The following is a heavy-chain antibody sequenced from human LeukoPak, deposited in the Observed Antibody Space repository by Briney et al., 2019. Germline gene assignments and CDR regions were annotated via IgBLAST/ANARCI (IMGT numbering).Heavy chain of an antibody. CDR2: ISYEGSKK. D-gene: IGHD3-10*01. CDR1: GFTFSNCG. V-gene: IGHV3-30*03. CDR3: ARDISPSYFGSFDY. Sequence: GRSLRLSCAASGFTFSNCGMHWVRQAPGKGLEWVALISYEGSKKYYADFVKGRFTISRDNSKNTLYLQMNSLRAEDTAVYYCARDISPSYFGSFDYWGQGTLVTVSS. J-gene: IGHJ4*02.